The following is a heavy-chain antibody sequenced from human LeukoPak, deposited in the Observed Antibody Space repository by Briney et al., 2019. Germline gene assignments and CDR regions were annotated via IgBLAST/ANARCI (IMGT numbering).Heavy chain of an antibody. CDR3: ARQDRGVSAY. D-gene: IGHD3-10*01. CDR2: IYHSGST. CDR1: GGSISSSSYY. V-gene: IGHV4-39*01. Sequence: SETLSLTCTVSGGSISSSSYYWGWIRQPPGKGLEWIGSIYHSGSTYYNPSLKSRVTISVDTSKNQFSLKLSSVTAADTAVYYCARQDRGVSAYWGQGTLVTVSS. J-gene: IGHJ4*02.